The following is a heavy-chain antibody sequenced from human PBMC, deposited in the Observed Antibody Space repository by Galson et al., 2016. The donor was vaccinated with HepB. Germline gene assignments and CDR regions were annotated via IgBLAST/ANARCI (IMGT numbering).Heavy chain of an antibody. CDR1: GASVNSSNW. D-gene: IGHD2-2*01. CDR3: ARASIVPGARMVFDS. V-gene: IGHV4-4*02. J-gene: IGHJ5*01. CDR2: IYHTGTS. Sequence: TLSLTCAVSGASVNSSNWWTWVRQAPGTGLEWIGEIYHTGTSNSNPSLLSRFTMSIDSSRNHFSLNLNSVTAADTAVYYCARASIVPGARMVFDSWGQGILVSVSS.